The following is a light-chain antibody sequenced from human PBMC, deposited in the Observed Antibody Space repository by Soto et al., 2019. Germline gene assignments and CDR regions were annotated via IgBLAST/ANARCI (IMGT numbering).Light chain of an antibody. Sequence: EIVLTQSPATLSLSPGERATLSCRASQSVSSYLAWYQQKPGQAPRLLIYDGSHRAAGIPSRFSGSGSGTDFTLTISGLEPEDFAVYYCQQRSNWWITFGQGTRLEIK. CDR1: QSVSSY. J-gene: IGKJ5*01. V-gene: IGKV3-11*01. CDR2: DGS. CDR3: QQRSNWWIT.